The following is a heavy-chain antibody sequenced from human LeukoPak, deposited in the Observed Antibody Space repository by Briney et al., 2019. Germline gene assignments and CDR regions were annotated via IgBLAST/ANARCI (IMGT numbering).Heavy chain of an antibody. V-gene: IGHV4-39*07. CDR1: GGSISSSSYY. J-gene: IGHJ6*03. CDR3: ARAYCGGDCYSSLYYYMDV. CDR2: IYYSEST. Sequence: SETLSLTCTVSGGSISSSSYYWGWIRQPPGKGLEWIGSIYYSESTYYNPSLKSRVIISVDTSKNQFSLKLTSVTAADTAVYYCARAYCGGDCYSSLYYYMDVWGKGTTVTISS. D-gene: IGHD2-21*02.